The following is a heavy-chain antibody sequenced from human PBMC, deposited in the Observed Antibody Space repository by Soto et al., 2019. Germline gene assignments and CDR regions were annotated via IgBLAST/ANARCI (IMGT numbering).Heavy chain of an antibody. D-gene: IGHD5-18*01. CDR1: GFTFSSYA. CDR2: ISGSGGST. V-gene: IGHV3-23*01. J-gene: IGHJ6*02. CDR3: AKPTDPYSYGFYYYYYGMDV. Sequence: GGSLRLSCAASGFTFSSYAMSWVRQAPGKGLEWVSAISGSGGSTYYADSVKGRFTISRDNSKNTLYLQMNSLRAEDTAVYYCAKPTDPYSYGFYYYYYGMDVWGQGTTVTVSS.